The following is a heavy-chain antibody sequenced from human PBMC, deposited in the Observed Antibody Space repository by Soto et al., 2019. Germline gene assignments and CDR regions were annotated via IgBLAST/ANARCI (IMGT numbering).Heavy chain of an antibody. CDR3: ASNYCSGGSCYFAEYFQH. V-gene: IGHV1-69*01. Sequence: QVQLVQSGAEVQKPGSSVKVSCKASGGTFSSYAISWVRQAPGQGLEWMGGIIPIFGTANYAQKFQGRVTITADESTSTAYMELSSLRSEDTAVYYCASNYCSGGSCYFAEYFQHWGQGTLVTVSS. D-gene: IGHD2-15*01. CDR2: IIPIFGTA. CDR1: GGTFSSYA. J-gene: IGHJ1*01.